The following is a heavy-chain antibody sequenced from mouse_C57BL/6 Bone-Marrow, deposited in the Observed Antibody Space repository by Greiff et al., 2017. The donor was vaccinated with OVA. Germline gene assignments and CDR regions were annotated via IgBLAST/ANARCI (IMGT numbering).Heavy chain of an antibody. Sequence: VQLQQSGPELVKPGASVKMSCKASGYTFTDYNMHWVKQSHGKSLEWIGYINPNNGGTSYNQKFKGKATLTVNKSSSTAYMELRSLTSEDSAVYYCASSYYGSSPWFAYWGQGTLVTVSA. V-gene: IGHV1-22*01. J-gene: IGHJ3*01. CDR1: GYTFTDYN. D-gene: IGHD1-1*01. CDR3: ASSYYGSSPWFAY. CDR2: INPNNGGT.